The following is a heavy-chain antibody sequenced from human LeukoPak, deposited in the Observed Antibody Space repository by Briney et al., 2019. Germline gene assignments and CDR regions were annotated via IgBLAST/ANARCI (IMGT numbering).Heavy chain of an antibody. CDR2: INHSGST. CDR3: ARLGELRLFDY. V-gene: IGHV4-34*01. CDR1: GGSFSGYY. J-gene: IGHJ4*02. Sequence: SETLSLTCAVYGGSFSGYYWSWIRQPPGKGLEWIGEINHSGSTNYNPSLKSRVTISVDTSKNQFSLKLSSVTAADTAVYYCARLGELRLFDYWGQGTLVTVSS. D-gene: IGHD1-7*01.